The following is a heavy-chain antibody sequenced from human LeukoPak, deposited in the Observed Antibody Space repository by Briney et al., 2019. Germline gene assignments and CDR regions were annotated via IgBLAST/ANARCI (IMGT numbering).Heavy chain of an antibody. CDR2: ISSGRSYI. CDR3: ARDMTTPTTCYLQH. D-gene: IGHD4-17*01. V-gene: IGHV3-21*01. CDR1: GFTFSSYS. Sequence: GGSLRLSCAASGFTFSSYSMNWVRQAPGKGLECVTSISSGRSYIYYADSVKGRFTISRDNAKNSLYLQMNSLRAEDTAVYYCARDMTTPTTCYLQHWGQGTLVTVSS. J-gene: IGHJ1*01.